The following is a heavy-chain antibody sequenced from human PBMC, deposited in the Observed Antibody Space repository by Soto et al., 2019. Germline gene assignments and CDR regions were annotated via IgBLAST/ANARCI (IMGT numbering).Heavy chain of an antibody. V-gene: IGHV4-31*03. CDR1: GGSISSGGYY. CDR2: IYYSGST. J-gene: IGHJ4*02. D-gene: IGHD3-22*01. Sequence: QVQLQESGPGLVKPSQTLSLTCTVSGGSISSGGYYWSWIRQHPGKGLEWIGYIYYSGSTYYNPSLQSRVTISVATSKNQFSRKLSSVTAADTAVYYCARDSSGPLGYWGQGTLVTVSS. CDR3: ARDSSGPLGY.